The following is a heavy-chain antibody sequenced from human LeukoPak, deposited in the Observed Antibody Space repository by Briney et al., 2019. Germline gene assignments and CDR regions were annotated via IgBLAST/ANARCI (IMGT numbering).Heavy chain of an antibody. CDR1: GGSISSGGYS. CDR3: ARDRVESSGYYYYYGMDV. J-gene: IGHJ6*02. Sequence: PSQTLSLTCAVSGGSISSGGYSWSWIRQPPGKGLEWIGYIYHSGSTNYNPSLKSRVIMSVDTSKNQFSLKLSSVTAADTAVYYCARDRVESSGYYYYYGMDVWGQGTTVTVSS. D-gene: IGHD3-22*01. CDR2: IYHSGST. V-gene: IGHV4-30-2*01.